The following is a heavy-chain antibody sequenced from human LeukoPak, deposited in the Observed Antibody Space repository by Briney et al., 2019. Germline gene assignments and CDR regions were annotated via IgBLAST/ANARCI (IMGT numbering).Heavy chain of an antibody. D-gene: IGHD3-9*01. CDR1: GFIFRSYW. CDR3: ARAVGMTGYFRVANYFDY. Sequence: GGSLSLSCAASGFIFRSYWMSWVRQAPGEGLEWVDNIKQDGSEKNYVDSVKGRFTISRDNAKNSLSLQMNSLRAEDTALYYCARAVGMTGYFRVANYFDYWGQGTLVTVSS. J-gene: IGHJ4*02. V-gene: IGHV3-7*03. CDR2: IKQDGSEK.